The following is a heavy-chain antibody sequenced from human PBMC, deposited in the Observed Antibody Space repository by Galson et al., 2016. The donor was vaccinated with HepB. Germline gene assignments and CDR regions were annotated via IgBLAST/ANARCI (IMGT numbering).Heavy chain of an antibody. J-gene: IGHJ6*03. CDR2: IYSDSST. CDR3: ARHNYYQYYMDV. CDR1: GFAVSTNY. V-gene: IGHV3-66*04. Sequence: SLRLSCAGSGFAVSTNYLSWVRQAPGKGLEWVSVIYSDSSTYYADSVKGRFTISRDNSKNTVFLQMNNLRAEDTAVYYRARHNYYQYYMDVWGKGTTVTVSS.